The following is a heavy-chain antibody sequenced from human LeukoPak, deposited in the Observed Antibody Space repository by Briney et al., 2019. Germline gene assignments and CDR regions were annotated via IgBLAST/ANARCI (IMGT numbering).Heavy chain of an antibody. J-gene: IGHJ3*02. Sequence: GGSLRLSCAASGFTFSDYYMSWIRQAPGKGLEGVSYISSSGSTIYYADSVKGRFTISRDNAKNSLYLQMNSLRAEDAAGYYCASCTGQDAFDIWGQGTMVTVS. CDR3: ASCTGQDAFDI. V-gene: IGHV3-11*04. CDR1: GFTFSDYY. D-gene: IGHD2-8*01. CDR2: ISSSGSTI.